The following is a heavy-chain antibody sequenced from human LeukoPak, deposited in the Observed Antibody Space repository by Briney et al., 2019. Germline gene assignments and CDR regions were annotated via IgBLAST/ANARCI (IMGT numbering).Heavy chain of an antibody. V-gene: IGHV3-7*01. D-gene: IGHD3-16*01. CDR1: GFTVSSNY. CDR2: IKQDGSDK. CDR3: ANGGGGVDY. J-gene: IGHJ4*02. Sequence: GGSLRLSCAASGFTVSSNYMSWVRQAPGKGLEWVANIKQDGSDKYYVDSVKGRFTISRDNAKNSLYLQMNSLRVEDTAVYYCANGGGGVDYWGQGTLVTVSS.